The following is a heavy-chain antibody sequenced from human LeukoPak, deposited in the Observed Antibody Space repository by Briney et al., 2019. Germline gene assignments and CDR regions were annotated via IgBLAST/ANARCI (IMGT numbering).Heavy chain of an antibody. CDR2: INSDGSST. CDR3: ARPPTRCEGYAFDI. J-gene: IGHJ3*02. Sequence: GGSLRLSCAASGFTFSSYWMHWVRQAPGKGLVWVSRINSDGSSTSYADSVKGRFTISRDNAKNTLYLQMNSLRAEDTAVYYCARPPTRCEGYAFDIWGQGTMVTVSS. V-gene: IGHV3-74*01. D-gene: IGHD2-2*01. CDR1: GFTFSSYW.